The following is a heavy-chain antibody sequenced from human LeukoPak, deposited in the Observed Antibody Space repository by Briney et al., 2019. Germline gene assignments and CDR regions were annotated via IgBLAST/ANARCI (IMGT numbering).Heavy chain of an antibody. CDR1: GFTFSSNA. CDR3: ARTAVGGNSGYAHSYYFDY. D-gene: IGHD5-12*01. Sequence: GGSLRLSCAASGFTFSSNAMNWVRQAPGKGLEWVSYISSSSSPIYYADSVKGRFTISRDSAKNSLYLQMNSLRDEDTAVYYCARTAVGGNSGYAHSYYFDYWGQGTLVTVSS. J-gene: IGHJ4*02. V-gene: IGHV3-48*02. CDR2: ISSSSSPI.